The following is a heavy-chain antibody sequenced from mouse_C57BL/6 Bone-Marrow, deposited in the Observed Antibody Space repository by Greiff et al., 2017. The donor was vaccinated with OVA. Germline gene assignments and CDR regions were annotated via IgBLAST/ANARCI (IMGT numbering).Heavy chain of an antibody. CDR3: ARDASFAY. Sequence: VQLMESGAELVRPGTSVTVSCKASGYAFTDYLMEWVKQRPGQGLEWIGVINPGSGGTNYNEKFMGKATLTADQSSSTAYMQLSSLTSEDSAVYFCARDASFAYWGQGTLVTVSA. CDR2: INPGSGGT. CDR1: GYAFTDYL. J-gene: IGHJ3*01. V-gene: IGHV1-54*01.